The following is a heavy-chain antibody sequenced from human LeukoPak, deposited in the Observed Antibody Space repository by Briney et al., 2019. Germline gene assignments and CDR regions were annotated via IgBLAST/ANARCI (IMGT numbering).Heavy chain of an antibody. CDR2: IYYSGNA. Sequence: SETLSLTCTVSGGSISSGDYYWSWIRQHPGTGLEWIGYIYYSGNAYYNPSLKRRVTISVDTSKNQFSLKLSSVTAADTAVCYCARAGYDSSGYSTYYFDYWGQGTLVTVSS. CDR1: GGSISSGDYY. J-gene: IGHJ4*02. D-gene: IGHD3-22*01. CDR3: ARAGYDSSGYSTYYFDY. V-gene: IGHV4-31*03.